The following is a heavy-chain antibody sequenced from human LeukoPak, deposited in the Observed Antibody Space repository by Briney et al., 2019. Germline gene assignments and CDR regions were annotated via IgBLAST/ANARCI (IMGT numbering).Heavy chain of an antibody. Sequence: GASVKVSCKASGYIFTSYGISWVRQAPGQGLEWMGWISAYNGNTNYAQKLQGRVTMATDTSTSTAYMELRSLRSDDTAVYYCARDFVSRSSSSPFDYWGQGTLVTVSS. CDR3: ARDFVSRSSSSPFDY. D-gene: IGHD6-6*01. CDR2: ISAYNGNT. V-gene: IGHV1-18*01. J-gene: IGHJ4*02. CDR1: GYIFTSYG.